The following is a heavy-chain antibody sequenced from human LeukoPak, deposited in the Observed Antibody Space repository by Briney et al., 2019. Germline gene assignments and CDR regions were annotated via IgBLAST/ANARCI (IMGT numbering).Heavy chain of an antibody. V-gene: IGHV4-59*01. J-gene: IGHJ4*02. D-gene: IGHD1-26*01. CDR1: GGSISSYY. Sequence: PSETLSLTCTVFGGSISSYYWSWIRQPPGKGLEWIGYIYYSGSTNYNPSLKSRVTISVDTSKNQFSLKLSSVTAADTAVYYCSGCPGGSYGQTPYWGQGTLVTVSS. CDR2: IYYSGST. CDR3: SGCPGGSYGQTPY.